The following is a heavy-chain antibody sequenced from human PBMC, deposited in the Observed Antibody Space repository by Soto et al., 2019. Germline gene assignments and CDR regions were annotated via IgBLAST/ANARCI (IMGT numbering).Heavy chain of an antibody. J-gene: IGHJ6*04. V-gene: IGHV3-11*01. CDR1: DFTLSDYY. CDR2: ISGSGTIT. Sequence: VQLVESGGGLVKPGESLRLSCVGSDFTLSDYYMTWIRHSPVTGLVRLSYISGSGTITQYADSVKGRFTLSRDKAKNSLHLQMSSLRAEDTAAYYCARAAYCSCSNCAPFNYYTDIWGKGTAVTVSA. D-gene: IGHD3-3*01. CDR3: ARAAYCSCSNCAPFNYYTDI.